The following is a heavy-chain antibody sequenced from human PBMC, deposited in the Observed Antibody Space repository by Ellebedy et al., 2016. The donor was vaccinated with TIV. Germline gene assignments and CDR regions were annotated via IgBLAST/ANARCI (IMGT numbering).Heavy chain of an antibody. J-gene: IGHJ6*02. CDR1: GGSISSSNW. D-gene: IGHD1-7*01. V-gene: IGHV4-4*02. Sequence: SETLSLTCAVSGGSISSSNWWSWVSQPPGKGLEWIGEINHSGSTNYNPSLKSRVTITVDKSKNQFSLKLSSVTAADTAVYYCARATYNWNYGYYGMDVWGQGTTVTFSS. CDR3: ARATYNWNYGYYGMDV. CDR2: INHSGST.